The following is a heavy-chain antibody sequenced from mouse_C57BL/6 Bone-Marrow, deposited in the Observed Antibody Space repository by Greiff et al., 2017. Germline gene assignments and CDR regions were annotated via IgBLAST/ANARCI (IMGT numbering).Heavy chain of an antibody. CDR2: IYPRSGNT. CDR1: GYTFTSYG. Sequence: QVQLKESGAELARPGASVKLSCKASGYTFTSYGISWVKQRTGQGLEWIGEIYPRSGNTYYNEKFKGKATLTADKSSSTAYMELRSLTSEDSAVYFCTRSPLFITTVVGAYWGQGTLVTVSA. V-gene: IGHV1-81*01. CDR3: TRSPLFITTVVGAY. J-gene: IGHJ3*01. D-gene: IGHD1-1*01.